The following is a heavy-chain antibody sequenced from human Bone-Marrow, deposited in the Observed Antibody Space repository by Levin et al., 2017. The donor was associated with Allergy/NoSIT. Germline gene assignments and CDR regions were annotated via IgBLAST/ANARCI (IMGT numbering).Heavy chain of an antibody. CDR2: IGTAGDT. V-gene: IGHV3-13*01. J-gene: IGHJ2*01. D-gene: IGHD4-17*01. Sequence: GGSLRLSCAASGFTFSSYDMHWVRQATGKGLEWVSAIGTAGDTYYPGSVKGRFTISRENAKNSLYLQMNSLRAGDTAVYYCARDTVDYGDYMDWYFDLWGRGTLVTVSS. CDR1: GFTFSSYD. CDR3: ARDTVDYGDYMDWYFDL.